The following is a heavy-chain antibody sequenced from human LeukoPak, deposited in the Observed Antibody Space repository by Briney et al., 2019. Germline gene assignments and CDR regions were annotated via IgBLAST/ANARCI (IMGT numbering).Heavy chain of an antibody. J-gene: IGHJ4*02. CDR2: VFPADSDT. CDR3: ARYDGGATADF. V-gene: IGHV5-51*01. D-gene: IGHD1-26*01. CDR1: GYSLTNYW. Sequence: GESLKISCKVSGYSLTNYWIAWVRQKPGKGLEWMGIVFPADSDTRYSPSFQGQVTISADKSINTAYLQWTGLKASDTAIYYCARYDGGATADFWGQGTLVTVSS.